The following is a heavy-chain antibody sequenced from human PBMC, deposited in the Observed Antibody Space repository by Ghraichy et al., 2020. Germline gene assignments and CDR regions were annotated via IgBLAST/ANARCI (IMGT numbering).Heavy chain of an antibody. CDR3: ARVPTMFGVAPWGLDI. J-gene: IGHJ6*02. CDR2: IYYSGTT. V-gene: IGHV4-59*01. Sequence: SETLSLTCTVSGASISGFYWSWIRQPPGRGLEWIGHIYYSGTTNYSPSLKSRLTLSVDRSQNLVSLRLSSMTSADTAGYYCARVPTMFGVAPWGLDIWGQGTTGTLS. CDR1: GASISGFY. D-gene: IGHD3-3*01.